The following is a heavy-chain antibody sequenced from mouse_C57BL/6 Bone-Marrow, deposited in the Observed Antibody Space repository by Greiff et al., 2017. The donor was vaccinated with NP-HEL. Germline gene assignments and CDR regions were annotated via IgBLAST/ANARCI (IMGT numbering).Heavy chain of an antibody. CDR2: INYDGSST. V-gene: IGHV5-16*01. J-gene: IGHJ1*03. CDR1: GFTFSDYY. D-gene: IGHD2-4*01. CDR3: AREGGYYDYDWYFDV. Sequence: DVKLVESEGGLVQPGSSMKLSCTASGFTFSDYYMAWVRQVPEKGLEWVANINYDGSSTYYLDSLKSRFIISRDNAKNILYLQMSSLKSEDTATYYCAREGGYYDYDWYFDVWGTGTTVTVSS.